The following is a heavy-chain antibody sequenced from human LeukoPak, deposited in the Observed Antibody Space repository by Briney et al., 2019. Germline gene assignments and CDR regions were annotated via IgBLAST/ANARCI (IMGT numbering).Heavy chain of an antibody. CDR2: FYYSGST. V-gene: IGHV4-59*01. CDR1: GXSISSYY. D-gene: IGHD3-22*01. J-gene: IGHJ5*02. CDR3: ARHRYYYDSSGYYYQP. Sequence: PSETLSLTCTVSGXSISSYYGSWIRQPPGKGLEWIVYFYYSGSTNYNPSLKSRVTISVDTSKNQFSLRLSSVTAADTAVYYCARHRYYYDSSGYYYQPWGQGTLVTVSS.